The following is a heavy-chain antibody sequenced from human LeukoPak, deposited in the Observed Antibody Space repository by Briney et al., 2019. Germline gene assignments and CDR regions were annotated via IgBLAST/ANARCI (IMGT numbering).Heavy chain of an antibody. D-gene: IGHD2-2*01. V-gene: IGHV1-69*04. CDR2: IIPILGIA. CDR1: GGTFSSYA. J-gene: IGHJ6*02. CDR3: AVVVPAAPRGHYYGMDV. Sequence: ASVKVSCKASGGTFSSYAISRVRQAPGQGLEWMGRIIPILGIANYAQKFQGRVTITADKSTSTAYMELSSLRSEDTAVYYCAVVVPAAPRGHYYGMDVWGQGTTVTVSS.